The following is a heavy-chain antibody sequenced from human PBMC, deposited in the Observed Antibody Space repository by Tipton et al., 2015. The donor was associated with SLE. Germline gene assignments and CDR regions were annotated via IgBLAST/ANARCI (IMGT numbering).Heavy chain of an antibody. V-gene: IGHV4-59*11. CDR3: ARTRGSGGDAFDI. Sequence: TLSLTCTVSGGSIRSHYWSWIRQPPGKGLEWIGYMYHSGSTKYNPSLKSRVTISLDTSKNQFSLKLTSVTAADTAVYYCARTRGSGGDAFDIWGQGTMVTVSS. CDR2: MYHSGST. CDR1: GGSIRSHY. D-gene: IGHD3-10*01. J-gene: IGHJ3*02.